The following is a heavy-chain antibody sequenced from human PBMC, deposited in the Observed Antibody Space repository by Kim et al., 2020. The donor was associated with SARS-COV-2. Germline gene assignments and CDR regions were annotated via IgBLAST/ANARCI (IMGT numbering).Heavy chain of an antibody. Sequence: ASVKVSCKVSGYTLTELSMHWVRQAPGKGLEWMGGFDPEDGETIYAQKFQGRVTMTEDTSTDTAYMELSSLRSEDTAVYYCATENSSYSSGWYPLLFRYFDYWGQGTLVTVSS. J-gene: IGHJ4*02. CDR1: GYTLTELS. V-gene: IGHV1-24*01. CDR2: FDPEDGET. CDR3: ATENSSYSSGWYPLLFRYFDY. D-gene: IGHD6-19*01.